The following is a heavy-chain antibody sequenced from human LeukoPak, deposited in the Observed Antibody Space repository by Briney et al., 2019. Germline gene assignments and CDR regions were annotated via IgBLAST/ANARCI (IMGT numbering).Heavy chain of an antibody. Sequence: GASVKVSCKASGYTFTSYDINWVRQATRQGLEWMGWMNPNSGNTGYAQKFQGRVTMTRNTSISTAYMELSSLRSEDTAVYYCARGYCSGGSCYSVENWFDPWGQGTLVTVSS. J-gene: IGHJ5*02. V-gene: IGHV1-8*01. CDR3: ARGYCSGGSCYSVENWFDP. CDR2: MNPNSGNT. CDR1: GYTFTSYD. D-gene: IGHD2-15*01.